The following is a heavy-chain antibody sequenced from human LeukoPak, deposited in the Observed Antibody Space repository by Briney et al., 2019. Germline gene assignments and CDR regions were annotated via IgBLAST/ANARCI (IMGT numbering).Heavy chain of an antibody. CDR3: TRAVAGHPD. D-gene: IGHD6-19*01. Sequence: SDTLSLTCAVSGVPFSNYSWSWVRQSTRQGLEWIGEINHSGYTNYNPSLKSRVTMSIDTSKNQFSLKLTSVTAADAGVYYCTRAVAGHPDWGQGTLVTVST. CDR1: GVPFSNYS. V-gene: IGHV4-34*01. CDR2: INHSGYT. J-gene: IGHJ4*02.